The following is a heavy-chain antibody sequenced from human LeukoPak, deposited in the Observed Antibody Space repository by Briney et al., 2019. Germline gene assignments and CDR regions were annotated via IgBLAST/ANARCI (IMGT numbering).Heavy chain of an antibody. V-gene: IGHV1-2*02. Sequence: GASVKVSCKASGYTFTSYGISWVRQAPGQGLEWMGWINPNSGGTNYAQKFQGRVTMTRDTSISTAYMELSRLRSDDTAVYYCARQYSSSSLVVSPYYWGQGTLVTVSS. J-gene: IGHJ4*02. D-gene: IGHD6-6*01. CDR3: ARQYSSSSLVVSPYY. CDR1: GYTFTSYG. CDR2: INPNSGGT.